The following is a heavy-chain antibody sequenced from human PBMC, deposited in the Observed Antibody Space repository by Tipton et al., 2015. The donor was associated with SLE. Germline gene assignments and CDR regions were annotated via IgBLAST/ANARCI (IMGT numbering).Heavy chain of an antibody. D-gene: IGHD3-16*01. CDR2: LYGSGSP. V-gene: IGHV4-4*07. CDR3: ARGYGGY. J-gene: IGHJ4*02. CDR1: GDSLSTNY. Sequence: TLSLTCTVSGDSLSTNYWNWIRQPAGKGLEWIGRLYGSGSPTHYNPSLKSRVTISVDTSKNQFSLKLNSVTAADTAVYYCARGYGGYWGQGTLVTVSS.